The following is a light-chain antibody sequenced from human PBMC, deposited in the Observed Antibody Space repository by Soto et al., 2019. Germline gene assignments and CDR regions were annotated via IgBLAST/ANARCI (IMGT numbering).Light chain of an antibody. Sequence: DIQITQSPSTLSASVGDRVTITCRASQTISSWLAWYQQKPGKAPNLLIFAASTLQSGVPSRFSGSGSGTDFTLTIRSLQPEDFATYYCQQSYTAPLTFGGGTKVDIK. CDR1: QTISSW. J-gene: IGKJ4*01. CDR2: AAS. CDR3: QQSYTAPLT. V-gene: IGKV1-39*01.